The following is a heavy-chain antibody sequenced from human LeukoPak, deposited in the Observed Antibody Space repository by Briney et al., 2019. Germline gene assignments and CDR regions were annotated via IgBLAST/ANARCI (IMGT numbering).Heavy chain of an antibody. D-gene: IGHD3-10*01. CDR1: GFTFSSYG. Sequence: GGSLRLSCAASGFTFSSYGMHWVRQAPGKGLEWVAVISYDGSNKYYADSVKGRFTISRDNSKNTLYLQMNSLRAEDTAVYYCAKDWGSGENYFDYWGQGTLVTVSS. CDR2: ISYDGSNK. V-gene: IGHV3-30*18. CDR3: AKDWGSGENYFDY. J-gene: IGHJ4*02.